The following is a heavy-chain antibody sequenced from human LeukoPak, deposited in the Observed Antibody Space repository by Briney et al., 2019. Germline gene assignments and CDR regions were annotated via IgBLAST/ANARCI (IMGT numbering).Heavy chain of an antibody. CDR2: VNTVSSYI. D-gene: IGHD3-22*01. CDR1: GFTFSSYS. CDR3: ARLRRNSDTSGYYYYYDY. V-gene: IGHV3-21*01. Sequence: GGSLRLSCAASGFTFSSYSFNWVRQARGKGLEWVSSVNTVSSYIYYADSVRGRFTISRDNADNSLYLQMNGLRAEDTGVYYCARLRRNSDTSGYYYYYDYWGQGTLVTVSS. J-gene: IGHJ4*02.